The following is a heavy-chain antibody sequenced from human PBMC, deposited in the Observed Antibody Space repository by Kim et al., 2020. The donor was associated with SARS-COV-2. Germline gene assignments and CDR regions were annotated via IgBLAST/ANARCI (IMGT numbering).Heavy chain of an antibody. CDR3: AGRYGDYVGYYYGMDV. CDR2: IYYSGST. D-gene: IGHD4-17*01. J-gene: IGHJ6*02. Sequence: SETLSLTCTVSGGSISSSSYYWGWIRQPPGKGLEWIGSIYYSGSTYYNPSLKSRVTISVDTSKNQFSLKLSSVTAADTAVYYCAGRYGDYVGYYYGMDVWGQGTTVTVSS. V-gene: IGHV4-39*07. CDR1: GGSISSSSYY.